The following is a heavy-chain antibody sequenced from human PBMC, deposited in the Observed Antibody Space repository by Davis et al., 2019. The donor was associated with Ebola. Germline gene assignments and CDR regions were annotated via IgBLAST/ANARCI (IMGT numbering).Heavy chain of an antibody. J-gene: IGHJ6*02. CDR2: INPSGGST. CDR1: GYTFTSYY. V-gene: IGHV1-46*01. Sequence: AASVKVSCKASGYTFTSYYMHWVRQAPGQGLEWMGIINPSGGSTSYAQKFQGRVTMTTDTSTSTAYMELRSLRSDDTAVYYCARKSSTWRYYGMDVWGQGTTVTVSS. CDR3: ARKSSTWRYYGMDV. D-gene: IGHD6-13*01.